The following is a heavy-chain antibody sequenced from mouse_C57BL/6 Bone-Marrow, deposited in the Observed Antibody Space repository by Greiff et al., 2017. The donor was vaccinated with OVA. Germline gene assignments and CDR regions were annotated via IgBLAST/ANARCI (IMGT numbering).Heavy chain of an antibody. V-gene: IGHV1-81*01. CDR3: ARYVSAWFAY. D-gene: IGHD6-2*01. J-gene: IGHJ3*01. CDR1: GYTFTSYG. CDR2: IYPRSGNT. Sequence: QVTLKVSGAELARPGASVKLSCKASGYTFTSYGISWVKQRPGQGLEWIGEIYPRSGNTYYNEKFKGKATLTADKSSSTAYMELRSLTSEDSAVYFCARYVSAWFAYWGQGTLVTVSA.